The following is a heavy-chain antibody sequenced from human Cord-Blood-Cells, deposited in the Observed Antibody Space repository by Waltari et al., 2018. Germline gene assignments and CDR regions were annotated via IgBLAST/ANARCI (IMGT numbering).Heavy chain of an antibody. CDR3: ASGYSSFYFDY. D-gene: IGHD6-13*01. J-gene: IGHJ4*02. CDR2: SIPIFGTG. CDR1: GGTFSSYA. V-gene: IGHV1-69*06. Sequence: QVQLVQSGAEVKKPGSSVKVSCKASGGTFSSYAISWVRQAPGHGLEWMGGSIPIFGTGNYAQKFQGRVTITADKSTSTAYMELSSLRSEDTAVYYCASGYSSFYFDYWGQGTLVTGSS.